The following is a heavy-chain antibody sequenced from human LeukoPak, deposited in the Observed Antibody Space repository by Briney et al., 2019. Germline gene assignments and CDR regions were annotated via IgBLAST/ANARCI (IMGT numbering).Heavy chain of an antibody. CDR1: GYTFTGYY. J-gene: IGHJ5*02. Sequence: ASVKVSCKASGYTFTGYYIHWVRQARGQGLEWMGWINSNGGDTNYAQKFQGRVTMTRDTSISTAYMELSRLTSDDTAVYYCARDFNWFDPWDQGTLVTVSS. V-gene: IGHV1-2*02. CDR3: ARDFNWFDP. CDR2: INSNGGDT.